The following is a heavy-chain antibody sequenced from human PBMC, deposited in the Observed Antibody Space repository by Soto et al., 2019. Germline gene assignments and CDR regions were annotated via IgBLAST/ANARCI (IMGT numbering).Heavy chain of an antibody. J-gene: IGHJ5*02. CDR2: IYYSGST. V-gene: IGHV4-30-4*01. CDR1: GGSISRSDYY. CDR3: ARERRGGYWFDP. Sequence: QVQLQESGPGLVKPSQTLSLTCTVSGGSISRSDYYWSWIRQPPGKGLEWIGYIYYSGSTYYNPSLKSRVTISVDTSKNQFSLKLSSVTAADTAVYYCARERRGGYWFDPWGQGTLVTVSS.